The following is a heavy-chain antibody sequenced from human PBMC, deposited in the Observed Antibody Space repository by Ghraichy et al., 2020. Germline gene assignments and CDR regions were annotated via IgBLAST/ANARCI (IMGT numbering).Heavy chain of an antibody. CDR3: ARDAGDYNWFDP. V-gene: IGHV3-30-3*01. D-gene: IGHD4-17*01. J-gene: IGHJ5*02. Sequence: GGSLRLSCAASGFTFSSYAMHWVRQAPGKGLEWVAVISYDGSNKYYADSVKGRFTISRDNSKNTLYLQMNSLRAEDTAVYYCARDAGDYNWFDPWGQGTLVTVSS. CDR2: ISYDGSNK. CDR1: GFTFSSYA.